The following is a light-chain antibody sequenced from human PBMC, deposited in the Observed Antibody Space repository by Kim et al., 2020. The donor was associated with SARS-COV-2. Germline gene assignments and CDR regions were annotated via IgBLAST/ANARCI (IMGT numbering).Light chain of an antibody. CDR2: DAS. Sequence: LSPGERATLSCRASQSVRSFLAWYQHKPGQAPRLLMYDASIRASGIPARFSGSGSGTDFTLTISSLEPEDFAVYYCQQRSSWPKTFGQGTRLEIK. CDR1: QSVRSF. J-gene: IGKJ5*01. CDR3: QQRSSWPKT. V-gene: IGKV3-11*01.